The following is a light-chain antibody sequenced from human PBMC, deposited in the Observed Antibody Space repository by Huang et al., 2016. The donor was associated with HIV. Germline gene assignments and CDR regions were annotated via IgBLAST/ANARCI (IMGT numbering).Light chain of an antibody. CDR3: QQYNNWPWT. CDR2: GAS. J-gene: IGKJ1*01. CDR1: QCVSSN. Sequence: EKVMTQSPATLSVSPGERATLSCRASQCVSSNLAWYQQKPGQAPRLLMYGASTRATGIPARFSGSGSGTEFTLTISSLQSEDFAVYYCQQYNNWPWTFGQGTKVEIK. V-gene: IGKV3-15*01.